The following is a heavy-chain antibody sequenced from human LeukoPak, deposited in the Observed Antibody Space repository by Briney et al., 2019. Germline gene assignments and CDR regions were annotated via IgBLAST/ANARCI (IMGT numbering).Heavy chain of an antibody. CDR3: ATIFGQTYYYDSSGYYFPYYYFDY. D-gene: IGHD3-22*01. J-gene: IGHJ4*02. CDR2: IYYSGST. Sequence: PSETLSLTCTVSGGSISSSSYYWGWIRQPPGKGLEWIGSIYYSGSTYYNPSLKSRVTISVDTSKNQFSLKLSSVTAADTAVYYCATIFGQTYYYDSSGYYFPYYYFDYWGQGTLVTVSS. V-gene: IGHV4-39*01. CDR1: GGSISSSSYY.